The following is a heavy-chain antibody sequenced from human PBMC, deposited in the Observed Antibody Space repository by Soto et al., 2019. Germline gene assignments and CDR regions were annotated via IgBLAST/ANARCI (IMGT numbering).Heavy chain of an antibody. CDR1: GFIFTRYS. CDR3: ARESEDLTSNFDY. CDR2: ISSTTNYI. Sequence: GGSLRLSCAASGFIFTRYSMNWVRQAPGKGLEWVSSISSTTNYIYYGDSMKGRFTISRDNAKNSLYLEMNSLRAEDTAVYYCARESEDLTSNFDYWGQGTLVTVYS. J-gene: IGHJ4*02. V-gene: IGHV3-21*06.